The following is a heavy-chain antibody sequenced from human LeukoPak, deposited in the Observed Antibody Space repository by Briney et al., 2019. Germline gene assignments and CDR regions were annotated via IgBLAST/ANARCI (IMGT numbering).Heavy chain of an antibody. J-gene: IGHJ4*02. CDR3: ARDSGAVATFDY. CDR1: GASISSNW. CDR2: IHHSGSA. D-gene: IGHD2-15*01. V-gene: IGHV4-4*02. Sequence: NPSGTLSLTCAVSGASISSNWWNWVRQPPGKGLEWIGEIHHSGSANYNPSLKSRVTISLDTSENQFSLRLSSVTAADTAVYYCARDSGAVATFDYWGQGTLVTVSS.